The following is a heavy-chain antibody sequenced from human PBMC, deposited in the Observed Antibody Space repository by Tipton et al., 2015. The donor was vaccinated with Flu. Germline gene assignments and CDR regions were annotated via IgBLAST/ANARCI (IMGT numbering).Heavy chain of an antibody. Sequence: LRLSCGVSGYSISSAYYWGWVRQPPGKGLEWIGTIYHSGSTYYNPSLKSRVTISVDTSKNQFSLKLSSVTAADTAVYYCARHTGDSVRGIIDYWGQGTLVTVSS. V-gene: IGHV4-38-2*01. CDR3: ARHTGDSVRGIIDY. D-gene: IGHD3-10*02. CDR2: IYHSGST. CDR1: GYSISSAYY. J-gene: IGHJ4*02.